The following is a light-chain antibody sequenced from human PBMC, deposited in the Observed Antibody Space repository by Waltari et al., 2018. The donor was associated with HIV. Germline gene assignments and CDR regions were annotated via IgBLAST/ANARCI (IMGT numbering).Light chain of an antibody. V-gene: IGLV2-14*03. CDR1: SSAVGTYNY. Sequence: QSALTQPASVSGSPGQSITISCTGSSSAVGTYNYVSWYQQHPAKAPRLIISEVSDRPSGVSNRFSGSKSGNTASLTISELQTWDEADYYCTSYTSSSTLLFGGGTKLTVL. CDR3: TSYTSSSTLL. J-gene: IGLJ2*01. CDR2: EVS.